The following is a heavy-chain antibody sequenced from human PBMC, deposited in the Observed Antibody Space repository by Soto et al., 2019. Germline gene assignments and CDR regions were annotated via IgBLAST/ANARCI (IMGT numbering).Heavy chain of an antibody. CDR1: GFTFSSYD. CDR2: LDKSGGSA. V-gene: IGHV3-23*05. J-gene: IGHJ4*02. Sequence: PGESLKISCTASGFTFSSYDMSWVRQAPGKGLEWVSTLDKSGGSAFYADSVNGRFTISRDNSRNTLYLQMHSLRAEDTAFYYCAKDRIGQLAKFDYWGQGTLVTVSS. CDR3: AKDRIGQLAKFDY. D-gene: IGHD6-13*01.